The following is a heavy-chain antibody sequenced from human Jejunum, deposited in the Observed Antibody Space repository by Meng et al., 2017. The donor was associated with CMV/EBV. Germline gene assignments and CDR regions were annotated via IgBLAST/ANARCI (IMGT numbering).Heavy chain of an antibody. J-gene: IGHJ4*02. CDR3: VRAQGYYYDGSVDS. CDR2: IRYDESNK. V-gene: IGHV3-30*02. Sequence: SGFNCANYGMHWLRQAPGKGLAWLAFIRYDESNKYYADSVKGRFTISRDNAKNSLYLQMSNLRADDTAVYYCVRAQGYYYDGSVDSWCQGTLVTVSS. CDR1: GFNCANYG. D-gene: IGHD3-22*01.